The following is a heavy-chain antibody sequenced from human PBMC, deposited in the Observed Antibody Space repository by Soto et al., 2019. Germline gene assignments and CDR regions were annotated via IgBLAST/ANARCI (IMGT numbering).Heavy chain of an antibody. V-gene: IGHV1-18*01. Sequence: ASVKVSCKASGYTFTSYGISGVRQAPGQGLEWMGWISASNGNTNYAQKLQGRVTMTTDTSTSTAYMELRSLRSDDTAVYYCARHQRAVAGDYYYYGMDVWGQGTTVTSP. D-gene: IGHD6-19*01. CDR2: ISASNGNT. J-gene: IGHJ6*02. CDR3: ARHQRAVAGDYYYYGMDV. CDR1: GYTFTSYG.